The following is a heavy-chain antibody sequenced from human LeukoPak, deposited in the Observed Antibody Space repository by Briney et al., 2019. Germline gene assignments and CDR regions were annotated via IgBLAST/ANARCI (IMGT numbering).Heavy chain of an antibody. CDR2: INWNGGST. CDR3: AREKYSNSSDQNWFDP. Sequence: GGSLRLSCAASGFTFDDYGMSWVRQAPGKGLEWVSGINWNGGSTGYADSVKGRFTISRDNAKNSLYLQMNSLRAEDTALYHCAREKYSNSSDQNWFDPWGQGTLVTVSS. V-gene: IGHV3-20*01. CDR1: GFTFDDYG. J-gene: IGHJ5*02. D-gene: IGHD6-6*01.